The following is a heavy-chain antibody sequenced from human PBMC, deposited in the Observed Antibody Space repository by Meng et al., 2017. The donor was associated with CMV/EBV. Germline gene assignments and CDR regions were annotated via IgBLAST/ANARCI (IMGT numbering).Heavy chain of an antibody. V-gene: IGHV4-4*07. J-gene: IGHJ4*02. CDR2: IYTSGTT. D-gene: IGHD1-1*01. CDR3: ARSWTAYYFDY. Sequence: LTCTVSGGSISSYYWSWIRHPAGNGLEWIGRIYTSGTTNYTPSLKSRVTMSVDTSKNQFFLKLSSVTAADTAVYYCARSWTAYYFDYWGQGTLVTVSS. CDR1: GGSISSYY.